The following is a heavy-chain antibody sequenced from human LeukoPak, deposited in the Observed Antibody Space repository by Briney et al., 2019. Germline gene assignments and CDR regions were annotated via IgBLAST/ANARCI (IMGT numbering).Heavy chain of an antibody. Sequence: SETLSLTCTVSGGSISTYYWSWIRQPPGKGLEWIGYIYDSGSTNYNPSLESRVTISLDTSKNQFSLKLSSVTAADTAVYYCARGVVYDILTGYPTLDHWDQGTLVTVSS. CDR1: GGSISTYY. CDR3: ARGVVYDILTGYPTLDH. V-gene: IGHV4-59*01. CDR2: IYDSGST. J-gene: IGHJ4*02. D-gene: IGHD3-9*01.